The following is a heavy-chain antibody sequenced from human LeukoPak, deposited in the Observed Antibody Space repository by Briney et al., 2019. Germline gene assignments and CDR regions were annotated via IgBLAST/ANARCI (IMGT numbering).Heavy chain of an antibody. V-gene: IGHV1-46*01. CDR2: INPSGGST. CDR1: GYTFTSYY. CDR3: AREGIAVADY. J-gene: IGHJ4*02. D-gene: IGHD6-19*01. Sequence: ASVKVFCKASGYTFTSYYMHWVRQAPRQGLEWMGVINPSGGSTSYAQKFQGRVTMTRDTSTSTVYMELSSLRSEDTAVYYCAREGIAVADYWGQGTLVTVSS.